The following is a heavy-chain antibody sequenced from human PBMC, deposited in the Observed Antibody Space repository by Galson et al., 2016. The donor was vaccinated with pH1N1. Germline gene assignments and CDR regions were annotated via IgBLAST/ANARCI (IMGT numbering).Heavy chain of an antibody. Sequence: SLRLSCAASGFSLSSFWMTWVRQAPGKGLEWVANINQDGSVKYYVDSVKGRFTISRDSAKNSLYLQMDSLRAEDTAIYYCAGAIAQCASYWGQGTLVTVSS. CDR1: GFSLSSFW. CDR3: AGAIAQCASY. J-gene: IGHJ4*02. CDR2: INQDGSVK. D-gene: IGHD3-16*01. V-gene: IGHV3-7*01.